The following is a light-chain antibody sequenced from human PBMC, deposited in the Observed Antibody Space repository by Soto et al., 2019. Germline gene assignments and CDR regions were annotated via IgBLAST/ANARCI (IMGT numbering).Light chain of an antibody. CDR2: DAS. J-gene: IGKJ3*01. CDR3: QHYNSYSPPYT. Sequence: DIQMTQSPSTLSASVGDRVTITCRASQSISSWLAWYQQKPGKAPKLLIYDASSLESGAPARCSFSGSGSELDFTLSSMRLDAVATYYCQHYNSYSPPYTFGHGTKVDIK. CDR1: QSISSW. V-gene: IGKV1-5*01.